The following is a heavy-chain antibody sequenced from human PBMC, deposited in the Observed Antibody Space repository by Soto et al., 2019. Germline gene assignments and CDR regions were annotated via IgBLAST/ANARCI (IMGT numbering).Heavy chain of an antibody. CDR3: ARTSSSMAHDAFDI. Sequence: ASVKVSCKASGYTFTSYGISWVRQAPGQGLEWMGWISAYNGNTNYAQKLQGRVTMTTDTSTSTAYMELRSLRSDDTAVYYCARTSSSMAHDAFDIWGQGTMVTVSS. V-gene: IGHV1-18*01. J-gene: IGHJ3*02. CDR2: ISAYNGNT. D-gene: IGHD6-6*01. CDR1: GYTFTSYG.